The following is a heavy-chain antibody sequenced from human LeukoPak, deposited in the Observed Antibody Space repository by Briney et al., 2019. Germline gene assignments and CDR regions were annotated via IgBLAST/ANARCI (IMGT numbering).Heavy chain of an antibody. J-gene: IGHJ4*02. Sequence: SVKVSCKASGGTFSSYSISWVRQAPGQGLEWMGGIIPIFGTANYTQTFQGRVTITADESTSTAYMELSSLRSEDTAVYYCARDMWTRDSSGYHLDYWGQGTLVTVSS. CDR3: ARDMWTRDSSGYHLDY. CDR2: IIPIFGTA. CDR1: GGTFSSYS. V-gene: IGHV1-69*13. D-gene: IGHD3-22*01.